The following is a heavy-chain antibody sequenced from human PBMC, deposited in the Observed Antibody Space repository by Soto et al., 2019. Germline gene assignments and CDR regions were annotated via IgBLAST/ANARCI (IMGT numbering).Heavy chain of an antibody. J-gene: IGHJ6*02. CDR3: ATHRGPIVVVTDDPREYWNYGMDI. D-gene: IGHD2-2*01. V-gene: IGHV5-10-1*01. Sequence: GESLKISCKGSGYSFTSYWISWVRQMPGKGLEWMGRIDPSDSYTNYSPSFQGHVTISADKSISTAYLQWSSLKASDTAMYYCATHRGPIVVVTDDPREYWNYGMDIWGQGTTVTVSS. CDR2: IDPSDSYT. CDR1: GYSFTSYW.